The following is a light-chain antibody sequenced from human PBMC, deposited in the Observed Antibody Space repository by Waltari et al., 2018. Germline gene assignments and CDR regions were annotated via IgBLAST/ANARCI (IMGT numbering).Light chain of an antibody. CDR2: DVT. J-gene: IGLJ1*01. CDR3: SSYRKSSTAGGV. V-gene: IGLV2-14*03. CDR1: TSHVGGYNH. Sequence: QSALTQPASVSGSPGQSITISCPGTTSHVGGYNHVSWYQQHPGKAPKLMIYDVTNRASGVSSRFTGSKSGNTASLTISGLQTDDEADYYCSSYRKSSTAGGVFGTGTKVTVL.